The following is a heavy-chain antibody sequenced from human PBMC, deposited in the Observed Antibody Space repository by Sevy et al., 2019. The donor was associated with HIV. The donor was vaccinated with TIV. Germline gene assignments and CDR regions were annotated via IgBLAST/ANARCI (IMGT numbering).Heavy chain of an antibody. CDR1: GFTFSSYA. CDR3: ARDFTYYYDSSGSQGVDWFDP. Sequence: GVSLRLSCAASGFTFSSYAMHWVRQAPGKGLEWVAVISYDGSNKYYADSVKGRFTISRDNSKNTLYLQMNSLRAEDTAVYYCARDFTYYYDSSGSQGVDWFDPWGQGTLVTVSS. CDR2: ISYDGSNK. V-gene: IGHV3-30-3*01. D-gene: IGHD3-22*01. J-gene: IGHJ5*02.